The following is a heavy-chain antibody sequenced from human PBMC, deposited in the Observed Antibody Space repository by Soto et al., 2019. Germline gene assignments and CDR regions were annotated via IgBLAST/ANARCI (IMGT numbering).Heavy chain of an antibody. CDR1: GFTFSSYA. Sequence: GGSLRLSCAASGFTFSSYAMGWVRQAPGKGLDWVSAISGGGGSTYYAASVKGRFTISSDNSKNTLILQTNSLSDEDTAISYCATIGPHYYGSASYYFDYWGQGTLVTVSS. J-gene: IGHJ4*02. D-gene: IGHD3-10*01. CDR2: ISGGGGST. V-gene: IGHV3-23*01. CDR3: ATIGPHYYGSASYYFDY.